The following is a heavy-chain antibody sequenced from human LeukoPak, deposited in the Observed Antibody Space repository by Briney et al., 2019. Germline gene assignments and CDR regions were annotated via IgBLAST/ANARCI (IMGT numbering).Heavy chain of an antibody. V-gene: IGHV4-61*02. CDR2: IYTSGGT. J-gene: IGHJ6*03. CDR3: ARADYYYMDV. CDR1: GGSISSGSYY. Sequence: SQTLSLTCTVSGGSISSGSYYWSWIRQPAGKGLEWIGRIYTSGGTNYNPSLKSRVTISVDTSKNQFSLKLRSVTAADTAVYYCARADYYYMDVWGKGTTVTVSS.